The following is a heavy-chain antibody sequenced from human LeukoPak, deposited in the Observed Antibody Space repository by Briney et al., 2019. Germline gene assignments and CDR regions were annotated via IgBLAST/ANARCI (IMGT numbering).Heavy chain of an antibody. D-gene: IGHD2-15*01. J-gene: IGHJ3*02. V-gene: IGHV3-7*01. CDR1: GFTFSRDW. Sequence: QTGGSLRLSCAVSGFTFSRDWMSWVRQAPGKGLEWVANIKQDGSEKYYVDSVKGRFTISRDNAKNSLYLQMNSLRAEDTAVYYCARIAYCSGGSCYFGAFDIWGQGTMVTVSS. CDR3: ARIAYCSGGSCYFGAFDI. CDR2: IKQDGSEK.